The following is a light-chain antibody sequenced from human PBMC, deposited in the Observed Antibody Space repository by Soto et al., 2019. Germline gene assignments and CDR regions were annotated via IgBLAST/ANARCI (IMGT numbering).Light chain of an antibody. CDR1: QSLNIW. Sequence: DIQMTQSPSTLSASVGDRVTITCRASQSLNIWLAWYQQKPGKSPNLLIYDASSLERGVPSRFSGSGSGTDFTLTISSLQPDDFATYYCEQYDSYPLTFGGGTKVDLK. CDR3: EQYDSYPLT. J-gene: IGKJ4*01. V-gene: IGKV1-5*01. CDR2: DAS.